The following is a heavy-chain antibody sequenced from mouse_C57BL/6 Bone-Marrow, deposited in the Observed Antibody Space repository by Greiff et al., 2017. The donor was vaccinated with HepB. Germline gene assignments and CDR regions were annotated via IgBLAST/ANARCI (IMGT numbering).Heavy chain of an antibody. CDR2: IDPEDGET. V-gene: IGHV14-2*01. D-gene: IGHD1-1*01. J-gene: IGHJ4*01. Sequence: VQLKESGAELVKPGASVKLSCTASGFNIKDYYMHWVKQRTEQGLEWIGRIDPEDGETKYAPKFQGKATITADTSSNTAYLQLSSLTSEDTAVYDCASRTTVSYGAMDYWGQGTSVTVSS. CDR3: ASRTTVSYGAMDY. CDR1: GFNIKDYY.